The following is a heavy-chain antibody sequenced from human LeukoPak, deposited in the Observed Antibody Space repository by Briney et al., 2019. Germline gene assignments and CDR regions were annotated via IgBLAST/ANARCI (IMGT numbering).Heavy chain of an antibody. J-gene: IGHJ4*02. CDR1: GFTFSSYA. V-gene: IGHV3-30-3*01. D-gene: IGHD1-26*01. Sequence: GGSLRLSCTASGFTFSSYAMHWVRQAPGKGQEWVAVISYDGDDGSNIYYADSVKGRFTISRDNSKNTLYLQMNSLRAEDTAVYYCAEDPRAGIVGATVSDYWGQGTLVTVSS. CDR2: ISYDGDDGSNI. CDR3: AEDPRAGIVGATVSDY.